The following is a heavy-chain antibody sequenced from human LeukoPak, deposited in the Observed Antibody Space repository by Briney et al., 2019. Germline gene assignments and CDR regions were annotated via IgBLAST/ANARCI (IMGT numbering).Heavy chain of an antibody. V-gene: IGHV4-4*07. CDR3: AKDPRIQPKKQHAESGDY. J-gene: IGHJ4*02. D-gene: IGHD6-13*01. Sequence: SETLSLTCTVTGGSISSYYWTWIRQPAGKGLEWIGRIYTSGSPSYNPSLKSRVTMSVDTPKNQFSLKLSSVTAADTAVYYCAKDPRIQPKKQHAESGDYWGQGILVTVSS. CDR2: IYTSGSP. CDR1: GGSISSYY.